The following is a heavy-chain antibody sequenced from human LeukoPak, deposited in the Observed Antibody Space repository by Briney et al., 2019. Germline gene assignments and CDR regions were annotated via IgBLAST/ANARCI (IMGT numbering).Heavy chain of an antibody. D-gene: IGHD3-16*02. CDR3: ARAFQSLGGLSLPDY. CDR2: IHPSTGNP. V-gene: IGHV7-4-1*02. Sequence: ASVKVSCKASGYTFTGYYMHWVRQASGQGLEWMGWIHPSTGNPAYAQGFTGRFVFSLDTSVSTTYLHISSLKAEDTAVYFCARAFQSLGGLSLPDYWGQGTLVTVSS. CDR1: GYTFTGYY. J-gene: IGHJ4*02.